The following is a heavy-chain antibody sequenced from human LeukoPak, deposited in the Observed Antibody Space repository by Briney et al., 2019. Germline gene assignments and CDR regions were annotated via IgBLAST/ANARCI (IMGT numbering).Heavy chain of an antibody. V-gene: IGHV3-53*01. CDR3: AREGTYYDYVWGSYRPLGAFDI. CDR1: GFTVSSNY. CDR2: IYSGGST. Sequence: GGSLRLSCAASGFTVSSNYMSWVRQAPGKGLEWVSVIYSGGSTYYADSVKGRFTISRDNSKNTLYLQMNSLRAEDTAVYYCAREGTYYDYVWGSYRPLGAFDIRGQGTMVTVSS. D-gene: IGHD3-16*02. J-gene: IGHJ3*02.